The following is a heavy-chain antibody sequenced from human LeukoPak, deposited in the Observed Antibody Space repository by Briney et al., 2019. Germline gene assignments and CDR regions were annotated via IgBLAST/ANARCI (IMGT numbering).Heavy chain of an antibody. Sequence: GGSLRLSCAASGFNFSDYYMSWIRQAPGKGLEWLTYISGSGSTIYYADSVKGRFIISRDNAENSVYLQMNTLRGEDTALYYCARSRRVVSFDYWGQGSLVTVSS. J-gene: IGHJ4*02. CDR1: GFNFSDYY. CDR3: ARSRRVVSFDY. V-gene: IGHV3-11*04. CDR2: ISGSGSTI. D-gene: IGHD2-15*01.